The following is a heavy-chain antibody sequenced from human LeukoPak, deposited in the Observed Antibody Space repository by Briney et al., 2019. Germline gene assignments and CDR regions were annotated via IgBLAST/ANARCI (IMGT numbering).Heavy chain of an antibody. CDR3: ARESGLNSSGWPPDY. CDR2: INHSGST. J-gene: IGHJ4*02. Sequence: SETLSLTCAVYGGSFSGYYWSWIRQPPGKGLEWIGEINHSGSTNYNPSLKSRVTISVDTSKNQFSLKLSSVTAADTAVYYCARESGLNSSGWPPDYWGQGTLVTVSS. CDR1: GGSFSGYY. V-gene: IGHV4-34*01. D-gene: IGHD6-19*01.